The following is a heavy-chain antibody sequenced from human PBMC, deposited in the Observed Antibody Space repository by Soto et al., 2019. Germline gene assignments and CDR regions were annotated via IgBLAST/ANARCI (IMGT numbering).Heavy chain of an antibody. CDR3: ARDCGGGSCYPALGA. Sequence: EVQVVESGGGSIQPGGSLRLSCAASGFVVSETYMSWVRQAPGRGLQWVSFTYSGGSTYYADSVKGRFTISRDSSRNTLYLQMNSLRVEDTAVYYCARDCGGGSCYPALGAWGQGTLVTVSS. CDR1: GFVVSETY. CDR2: TYSGGST. V-gene: IGHV3-53*01. J-gene: IGHJ5*02. D-gene: IGHD2-15*01.